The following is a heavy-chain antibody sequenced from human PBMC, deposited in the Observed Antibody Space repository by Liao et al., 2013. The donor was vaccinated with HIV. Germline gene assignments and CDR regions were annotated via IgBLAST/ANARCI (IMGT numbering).Heavy chain of an antibody. CDR2: IYHSGRS. J-gene: IGHJ6*03. CDR1: GGAISSGGYS. Sequence: QLQLQESGAGLVKPSQTLSLTCAVSGGAISSGGYSWNWIRQPPGKGLEWIGYIYHSGRSSYNPSLKSRVTISVDRSKNQFSLRLRSVTAADTAVYYCARGRRPWEMFHDIYYMDVWGSGTTVIVSS. CDR3: ARGRRPWEMFHDIYYMDV. D-gene: IGHD1-26*01. V-gene: IGHV4-30-2*01.